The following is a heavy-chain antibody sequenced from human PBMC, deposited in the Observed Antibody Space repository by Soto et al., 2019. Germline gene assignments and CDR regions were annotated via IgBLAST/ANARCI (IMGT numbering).Heavy chain of an antibody. V-gene: IGHV1-69*04. J-gene: IGHJ4*02. CDR2: IIPILGIA. CDR1: GGTFSSYT. Sequence: SVKVSCKASGGTFSSYTISWVRQAPGQGLEWMGRIIPILGIANYAQKFQGRVTITADKSTSTAYMELSSLRSEDTAVYYCARDSSGWYDGIFDDWGQGTLVTVSS. CDR3: ARDSSGWYDGIFDD. D-gene: IGHD6-19*01.